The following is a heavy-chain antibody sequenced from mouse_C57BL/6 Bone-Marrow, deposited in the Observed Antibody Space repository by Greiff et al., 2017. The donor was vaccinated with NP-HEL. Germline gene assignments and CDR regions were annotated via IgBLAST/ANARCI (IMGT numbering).Heavy chain of an antibody. J-gene: IGHJ4*01. CDR1: GFNIKDDY. V-gene: IGHV14-4*01. D-gene: IGHD1-1*01. CDR3: CSSHSYAMDY. Sequence: EVQLQQSGAELVRPGASVKLSCTASGFNIKDDYMHWVKQRPEQGLEWIGWIDPENGDTEYASKFQGKATITADTSSNTAYLQLSSLTSEDTAVYYCCSSHSYAMDYWGQGTSVTVSS. CDR2: IDPENGDT.